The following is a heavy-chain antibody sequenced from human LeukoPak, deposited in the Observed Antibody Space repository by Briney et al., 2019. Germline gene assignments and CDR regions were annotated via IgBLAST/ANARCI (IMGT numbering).Heavy chain of an antibody. CDR2: TNPNSGGT. V-gene: IGHV1-2*02. J-gene: IGHJ5*02. Sequence: GASVKVSCKASGYTFTGYYMHWVRQAPGQGAEWMGWTNPNSGGTKYAQKFQGRVTMTRDTSISTAYMELSRVSSDDTAVYYCARAYSSSWPNWFDPWGQGTLVTVSS. D-gene: IGHD6-13*01. CDR1: GYTFTGYY. CDR3: ARAYSSSWPNWFDP.